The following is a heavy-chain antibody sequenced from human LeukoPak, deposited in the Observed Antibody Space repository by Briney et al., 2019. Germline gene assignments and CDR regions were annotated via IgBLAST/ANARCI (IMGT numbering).Heavy chain of an antibody. Sequence: SETLSLTCTVSGGSISSNYWSWIRQPAGKGREWIGRIYTSGSTNYSPSLKSRVTLSVDTSRNQFSLRLSSVTAADTAVYYCARDGRGYASSWYFDLWGQGTLVTVSS. V-gene: IGHV4-4*07. J-gene: IGHJ4*02. CDR1: GGSISSNY. CDR3: ARDGRGYASSWYFDL. CDR2: IYTSGST. D-gene: IGHD6-13*01.